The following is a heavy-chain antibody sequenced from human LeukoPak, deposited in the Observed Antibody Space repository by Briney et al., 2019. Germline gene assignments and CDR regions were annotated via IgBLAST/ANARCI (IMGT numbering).Heavy chain of an antibody. CDR3: AKDAGLARSSGKDR. CDR1: GFTFRSFG. CDR2: ISGSGGST. Sequence: GGSLRLSCEASGFTFRSFGMSWVRQAPGKGLEWVSGISGSGGSTYYADSVEGRFTISRDNSKNTLYLQMNSLRAEDTAVYYCAKDAGLARSSGKDRWGQGTLVTVSS. J-gene: IGHJ4*02. D-gene: IGHD6-19*01. V-gene: IGHV3-23*01.